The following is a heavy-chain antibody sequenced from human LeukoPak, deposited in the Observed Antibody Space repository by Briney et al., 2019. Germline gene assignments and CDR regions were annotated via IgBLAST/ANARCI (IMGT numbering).Heavy chain of an antibody. J-gene: IGHJ5*02. D-gene: IGHD3-22*01. CDR1: GFTFSSYA. CDR2: ISYDGSNK. Sequence: GGSLRLSCAASGFTFSSYAMHWVRQAPGKGLEWVAVISYDGSNKYYADSVKGRFTISRDNSKNTLYLQMNSLRAEDTAVYYCARDLLRDLTMIENWFDPWGQGTLVTVSS. V-gene: IGHV3-30-3*01. CDR3: ARDLLRDLTMIENWFDP.